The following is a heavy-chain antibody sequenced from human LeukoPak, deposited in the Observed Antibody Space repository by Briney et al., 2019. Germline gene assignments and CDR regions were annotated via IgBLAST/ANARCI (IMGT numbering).Heavy chain of an antibody. CDR2: IYHSGST. Sequence: SETLSLTCSVSGYSISSGYYWGWIRPPPGMGLEWIGNIYHSGSTYYNPSLKSRVTISLDTSKNQFSLKLSSVTAADTAVYYCARRAVRGVIITPWGQGTLVTVSS. J-gene: IGHJ5*02. CDR3: ARRAVRGVIITP. CDR1: GYSISSGYY. V-gene: IGHV4-38-2*02. D-gene: IGHD3-10*01.